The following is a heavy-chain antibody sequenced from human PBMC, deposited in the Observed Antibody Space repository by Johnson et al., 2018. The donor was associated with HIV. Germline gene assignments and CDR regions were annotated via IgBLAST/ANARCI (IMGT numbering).Heavy chain of an antibody. V-gene: IGHV3-20*04. D-gene: IGHD6-13*01. CDR3: AKDFSSSWGRAFDI. CDR2: INWNGGST. CDR1: GFTFDDYA. Sequence: MRLVESGGGVVRPGGSLRLSCAASGFTFDDYAMSWVRQVPRKGLEWVTGINWNGGSTGYADSVKGRLTISRDNSRNTLDLQMNSLRAEYTAVYYCAKDFSSSWGRAFDIWGQGTMVTVSS. J-gene: IGHJ3*02.